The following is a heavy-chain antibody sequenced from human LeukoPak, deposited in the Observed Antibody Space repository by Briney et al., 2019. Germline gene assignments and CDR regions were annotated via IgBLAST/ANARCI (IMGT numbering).Heavy chain of an antibody. Sequence: GASVKVSCKASGYTFTSYGISWVRQAPGQGLEWMGWISAYNGNTNYAQKFQGRVTMTRDTSISTAYMELSRLRSDDTAVYYCARDGVSSSDAFDIWGQGTMVTVSS. D-gene: IGHD2-21*02. CDR1: GYTFTSYG. V-gene: IGHV1-18*01. CDR2: ISAYNGNT. CDR3: ARDGVSSSDAFDI. J-gene: IGHJ3*02.